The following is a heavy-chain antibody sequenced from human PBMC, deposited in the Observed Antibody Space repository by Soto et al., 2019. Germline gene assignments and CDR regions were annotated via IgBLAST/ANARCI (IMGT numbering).Heavy chain of an antibody. CDR1: GFDFGSFG. CDR2: IVVVSGST. D-gene: IGHD1-26*01. CDR3: SADHPHMAMGWPV. Sequence: ASVKVSCKASGFDFGSFGIQFLRQTRGRGLEWIGWIVVVSGSTNYARQFQGRVAISRDMSSSTAYLDLYDLKSDDTAVYFCSADHPHMAMGWPVWGQGPRSPSP. V-gene: IGHV1-58*02. J-gene: IGHJ6*02.